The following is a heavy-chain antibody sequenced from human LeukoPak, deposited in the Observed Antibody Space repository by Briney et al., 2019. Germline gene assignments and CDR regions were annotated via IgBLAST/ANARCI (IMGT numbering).Heavy chain of an antibody. V-gene: IGHV3-30*18. CDR3: AKDLGAAANDY. CDR1: GFTFSSYG. D-gene: IGHD6-13*01. J-gene: IGHJ4*02. CDR2: ISYDGSNK. Sequence: GGSLRLSCAASGFTFSSYGMHWVRQAPGKGLEWVAVISYDGSNKHYADSVKGRFTISRDNSKNTLYLQMNSLRAEDTAVYYCAKDLGAAANDYWGQGTLVTVSS.